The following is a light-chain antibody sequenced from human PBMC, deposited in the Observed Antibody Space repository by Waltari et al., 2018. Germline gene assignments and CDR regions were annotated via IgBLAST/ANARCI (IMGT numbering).Light chain of an antibody. CDR1: SSNIGSYT. CDR2: SNY. CDR3: ATWDNSLNGAV. J-gene: IGLJ7*01. V-gene: IGLV1-44*01. Sequence: QSVLTQPPSASGTPGQGVTISCSGSSSNIGSYTVNWYQQLPGTAPKPLIYSNYQRPSGVPDRFSGSKSGTSASLAISGLQSEDEADYYCATWDNSLNGAVFGGGTQLTVL.